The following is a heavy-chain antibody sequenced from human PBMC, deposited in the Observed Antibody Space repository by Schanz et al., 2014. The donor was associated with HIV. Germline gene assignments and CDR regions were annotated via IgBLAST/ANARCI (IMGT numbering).Heavy chain of an antibody. J-gene: IGHJ4*02. D-gene: IGHD4-4*01. V-gene: IGHV3-23*01. CDR1: GFTFSSDA. CDR2: ISRTGGST. CDR3: AKEAVTTCFDY. Sequence: EVRLLESGGGLVQPGGSLRLSCAAFGFTFSSDAMSWVRQAPGKGLEWVSSISRTGGSTYYADSVKGRFTISRDNSKNTLCLQMNSLRAEDTAVYYCAKEAVTTCFDYWGQGTLVTVSS.